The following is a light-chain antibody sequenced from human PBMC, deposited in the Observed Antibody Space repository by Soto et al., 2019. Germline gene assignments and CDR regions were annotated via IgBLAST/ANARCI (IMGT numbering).Light chain of an antibody. V-gene: IGKV3-11*01. CDR2: DAS. CDR1: QSVSSF. Sequence: EIVLTQSPATLSLSPGERATLSCRASQSVSSFLAWYQQKPGQAPRLLIYDASNRATGIPARFSGSGSGTDFTLTIASLAPEDFPVYYCQQRSSWPTFGPGTKVDIK. J-gene: IGKJ3*01. CDR3: QQRSSWPT.